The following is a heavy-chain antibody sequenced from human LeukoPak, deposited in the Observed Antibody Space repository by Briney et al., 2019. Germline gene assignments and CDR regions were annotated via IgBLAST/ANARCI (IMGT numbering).Heavy chain of an antibody. Sequence: GGSLRLSCAASGFSFSTYSMNWVRQAPGKGLEWVSCVSSSSSYIYYAESVKGRFTISRDNAKNSLYLQINRLRAEDTAVYYCARRVFYDDSSGNPYGLDVWGQGTTVTVSS. D-gene: IGHD3-22*01. J-gene: IGHJ6*02. CDR3: ARRVFYDDSSGNPYGLDV. V-gene: IGHV3-21*01. CDR1: GFSFSTYS. CDR2: VSSSSSYI.